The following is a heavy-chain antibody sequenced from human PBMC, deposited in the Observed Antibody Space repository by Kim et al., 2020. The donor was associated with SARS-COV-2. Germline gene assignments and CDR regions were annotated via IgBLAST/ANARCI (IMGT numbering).Heavy chain of an antibody. D-gene: IGHD3-9*01. V-gene: IGHV4-38-2*02. Sequence: SETLSLTCTVSGSSISSGYYWGWIRQPPGKGLEWIGSIYHSGSTYYNPSLKSRVTTSVDTTKNQFSLMLSSVTAAATAVYYCARASDYFDWLPHFDYWGHRTLVTVSS. CDR3: ARASDYFDWLPHFDY. CDR2: IYHSGST. J-gene: IGHJ4*03. CDR1: GSSISSGYY.